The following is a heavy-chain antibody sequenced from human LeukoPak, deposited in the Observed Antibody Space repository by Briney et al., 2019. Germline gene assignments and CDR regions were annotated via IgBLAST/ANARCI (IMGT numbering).Heavy chain of an antibody. Sequence: GGSLRLSCSASQFTFNAHALHWVRQAPGRGLEHLSAITSSGVETYYADSVKGRFTISGDNSKDTLYLQMSSLGPEDTATYYCVKDMSKYFDWAPYYFDSWGQGTLVTVSS. J-gene: IGHJ4*02. D-gene: IGHD3-9*01. V-gene: IGHV3-64D*06. CDR3: VKDMSKYFDWAPYYFDS. CDR1: QFTFNAHA. CDR2: ITSSGVET.